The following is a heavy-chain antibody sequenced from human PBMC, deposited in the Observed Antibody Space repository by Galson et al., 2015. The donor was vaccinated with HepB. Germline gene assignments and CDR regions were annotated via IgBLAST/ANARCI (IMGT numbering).Heavy chain of an antibody. CDR2: IRSKANSYAT. CDR3: TSHCSSTSCYLPDYYYYMDV. D-gene: IGHD2-2*01. CDR1: GFTFSGSA. Sequence: SLRLSCAASGFTFSGSAMRWVRQASGKGLEWVGRIRSKANSYATAYAASAKGRFTISRDDSKNTAYLQMNSLKTEDTAVYYCTSHCSSTSCYLPDYYYYMDVWGKGTTVTVSS. J-gene: IGHJ6*03. V-gene: IGHV3-73*01.